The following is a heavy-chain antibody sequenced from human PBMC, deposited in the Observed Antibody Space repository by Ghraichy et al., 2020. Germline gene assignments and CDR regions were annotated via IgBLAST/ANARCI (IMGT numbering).Heavy chain of an antibody. J-gene: IGHJ5*02. CDR3: ARRAGHWFDP. V-gene: IGHV4-34*01. CDR2: INHSGST. Sequence: SQTLSLTCAVYGGSFSGYYWSWIRQPPGKGLEWIGEINHSGSTNYNPSLKSRVTISVDTSKNQFSLKLSSVTAADTAVYYCARRAGHWFDPWGQGTLVTVSS. CDR1: GGSFSGYY.